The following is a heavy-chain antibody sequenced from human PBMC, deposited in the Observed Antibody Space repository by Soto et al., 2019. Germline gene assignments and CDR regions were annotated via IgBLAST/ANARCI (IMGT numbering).Heavy chain of an antibody. CDR1: GFDFDHFE. CDR3: VGGGLRYFDY. J-gene: IGHJ4*02. V-gene: IGHV3-48*03. D-gene: IGHD3-16*02. CDR2: IHGGGTV. Sequence: GGSLRLSCVASGFDFDHFEMNWVRQAPGRGPEWLSYIHGGGTVYYADSVKGRFTISRDNSKNSLYLQMDSQRDEDPGVDFCVGGGLRYFDYWGQGALVTVSS.